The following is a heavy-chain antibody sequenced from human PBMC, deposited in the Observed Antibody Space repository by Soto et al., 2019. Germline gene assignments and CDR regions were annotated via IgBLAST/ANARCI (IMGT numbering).Heavy chain of an antibody. Sequence: QVQLVESGGGVVQPGRSLRLSCAASGFTFSSYGMHWVRQAPGKGLEWVAVIWYDGSNKYYADSVKGRFTISRDNSXXTXYXXMNSLRAEDTAVYYCARDPPHDAYGDYRPSLAFDYWGQGTLVTVSS. CDR1: GFTFSSYG. J-gene: IGHJ4*02. D-gene: IGHD4-17*01. V-gene: IGHV3-33*01. CDR3: ARDPPHDAYGDYRPSLAFDY. CDR2: IWYDGSNK.